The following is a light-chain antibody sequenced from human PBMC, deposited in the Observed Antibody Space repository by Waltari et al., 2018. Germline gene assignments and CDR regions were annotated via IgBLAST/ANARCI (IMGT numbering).Light chain of an antibody. J-gene: IGKJ1*01. CDR1: QGIRND. CDR3: LQDYNYPWT. CDR2: ASP. Sequence: IQMTQSPSSLAASVGDRATISCRASQGIRNDLGWYQKKPGKAPKLLIYASPSLQSGVPSRFSCSGSGTDFTLTISSLQPEDFATYYCLQDYNYPWTFGQGTKVEIK. V-gene: IGKV1-6*01.